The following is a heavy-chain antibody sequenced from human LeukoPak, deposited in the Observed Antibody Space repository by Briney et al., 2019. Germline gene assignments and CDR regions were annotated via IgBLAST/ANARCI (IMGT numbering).Heavy chain of an antibody. J-gene: IGHJ4*02. V-gene: IGHV3-48*03. CDR3: ARGYGGGDY. CDR2: ISISGSII. Sequence: GGSLRLSCAASGFTFSNYEMNWVRQAPGKGLEWVSYISISGSIIYYADSVKGRFTISRDNAKNSLYLQMNSLRADDTAVYYCARGYGGGDYWGQGTLVTVSS. D-gene: IGHD4-23*01. CDR1: GFTFSNYE.